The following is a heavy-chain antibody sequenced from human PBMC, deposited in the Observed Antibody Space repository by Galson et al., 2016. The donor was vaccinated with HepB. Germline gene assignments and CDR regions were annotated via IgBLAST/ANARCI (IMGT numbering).Heavy chain of an antibody. J-gene: IGHJ4*02. CDR2: IHQDGSEI. V-gene: IGHV3-7*01. Sequence: SLRLSCAASGFTFSNHWMSWVRQAPGKGLEWVANIHQDGSEIYYVDSVKGRFTISRDNAKNSLYLQMNSLRAEETAVYYCARAGSSYGILDYWGQGTLVTVSS. CDR3: ARAGSSYGILDY. CDR1: GFTFSNHW. D-gene: IGHD5-18*01.